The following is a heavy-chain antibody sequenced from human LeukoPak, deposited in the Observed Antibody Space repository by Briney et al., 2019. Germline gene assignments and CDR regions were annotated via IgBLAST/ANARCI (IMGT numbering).Heavy chain of an antibody. J-gene: IGHJ4*02. Sequence: PGRSLRLSCAASGFTFSSYGMHWVRQAPGKGLEWVAVISYDGSNKYYADSVKGRFTTSRDNSKNTLYLQMNSLRAEDTAVYYCAKQPHYGRLIDYWGQGTLVTVSS. CDR2: ISYDGSNK. CDR1: GFTFSSYG. CDR3: AKQPHYGRLIDY. D-gene: IGHD3-10*01. V-gene: IGHV3-30*18.